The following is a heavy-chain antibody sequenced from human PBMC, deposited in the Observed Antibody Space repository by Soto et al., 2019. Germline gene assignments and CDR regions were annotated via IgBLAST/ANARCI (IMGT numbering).Heavy chain of an antibody. CDR3: AKAQLLSPTDL. CDR2: ISGSGGRA. D-gene: IGHD1-1*01. CDR1: GFTFSTYA. V-gene: IGHV3-23*01. Sequence: EVQLLESGGGLVQPGGSLRLSCAASGFTFSTYAMSWVHQAPGKGLEWVSGISGSGGRAYYADSVEGRFSISRDNSENTLYLQMNSLRADDTAVYYCAKAQLLSPTDLWGRGTLVTVSS. J-gene: IGHJ2*01.